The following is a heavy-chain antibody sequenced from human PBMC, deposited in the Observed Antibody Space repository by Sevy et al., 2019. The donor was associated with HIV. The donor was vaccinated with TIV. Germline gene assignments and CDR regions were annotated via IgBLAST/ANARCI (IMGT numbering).Heavy chain of an antibody. CDR2: IRSKAYGGTT. D-gene: IGHD5-12*01. Sequence: GGSLRLSCTASGFTFGDYAMSWFRQAPGKGLEWVGFIRSKAYGGTTEYAASVKGRFTISRDDSKSIAYLQMNSLKTEDTAVYYCTREDVDIVATIGFDYWGQRTLVTVSS. CDR3: TREDVDIVATIGFDY. J-gene: IGHJ4*02. CDR1: GFTFGDYA. V-gene: IGHV3-49*03.